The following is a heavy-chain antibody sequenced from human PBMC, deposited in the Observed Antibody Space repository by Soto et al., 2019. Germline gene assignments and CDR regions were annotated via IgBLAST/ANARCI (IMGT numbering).Heavy chain of an antibody. D-gene: IGHD4-17*01. CDR1: GFSFSAYY. J-gene: IGHJ1*01. V-gene: IGHV3-11*01. CDR2: ISSSGERI. CDR3: ARGPIEYGGYDVYDFHH. Sequence: QVQLVESGGGSVKPGGSLTLSCAASGFSFSAYYMSWIRQVPGKGLDWVAYISSSGERIYYGDSVKGRFAISRDNSKNSRFLQMNGLRDEATALYFCARGPIEYGGYDVYDFHHWGQGPLVTVSS.